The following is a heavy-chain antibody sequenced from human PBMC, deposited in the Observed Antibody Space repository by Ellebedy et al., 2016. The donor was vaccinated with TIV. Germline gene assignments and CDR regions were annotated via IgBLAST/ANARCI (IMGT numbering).Heavy chain of an antibody. J-gene: IGHJ4*02. CDR2: ISWNSGSI. D-gene: IGHD3-22*01. CDR1: GFTFDDYA. V-gene: IGHV3-9*01. Sequence: SLKISXAASGFTFDDYAMHWVRQAPGKGLEWVSGISWNSGSIGYADSVKGRFTISRDNAKNSLYLQMNSLRAEDTALYYCAKDGGGDSSGYIDYWGQGTLVTVSS. CDR3: AKDGGGDSSGYIDY.